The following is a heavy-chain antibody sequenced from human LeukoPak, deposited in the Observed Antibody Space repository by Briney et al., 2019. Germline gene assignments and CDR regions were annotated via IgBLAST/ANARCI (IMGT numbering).Heavy chain of an antibody. CDR1: GGSISSGSYY. Sequence: TSQILSLTCTVSGGSISSGSYYWSWIRQPAGKGLEWIGRIYTSGSTNYNPSLKSRVTISVDTSKNQFSLKLSSVTAADTAVYYCARTPSGRYYYYMDVWGKGTTVTVSS. J-gene: IGHJ6*03. CDR2: IYTSGST. D-gene: IGHD2-15*01. CDR3: ARTPSGRYYYYMDV. V-gene: IGHV4-61*02.